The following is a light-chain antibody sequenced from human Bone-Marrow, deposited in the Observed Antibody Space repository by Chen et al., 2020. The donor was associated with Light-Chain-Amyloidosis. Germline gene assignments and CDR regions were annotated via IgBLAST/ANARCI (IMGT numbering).Light chain of an antibody. J-gene: IGLJ1*01. CDR3: SSYTITNTLV. Sequence: QSDLTQPASVSGSPGLSITISCTGTSSDVGGDNHVSWYQQHPDKAPKLMIYEVTNRPSWVPDRFSGSKSDNTASLTISGLQTEDEADYFCSSYTITNTLVFGSGTRVTVL. CDR1: SSDVGGDNH. CDR2: EVT. V-gene: IGLV2-14*01.